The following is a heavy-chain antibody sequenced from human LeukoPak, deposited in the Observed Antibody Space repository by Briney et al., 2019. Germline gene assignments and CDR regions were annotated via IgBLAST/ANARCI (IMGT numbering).Heavy chain of an antibody. CDR3: ARGFRGDNFDY. D-gene: IGHD7-27*01. Sequence: SETLSLTCSVSGYSISSAYYWGWIRQPPGKGLEWIGTMYHSASTNYNPSLKSRVTISVDTSKNQFSLKLSSVTAADTAVYFCARGFRGDNFDYWGQGTLVTVSS. CDR2: MYHSAST. J-gene: IGHJ4*02. V-gene: IGHV4-38-2*02. CDR1: GYSISSAYY.